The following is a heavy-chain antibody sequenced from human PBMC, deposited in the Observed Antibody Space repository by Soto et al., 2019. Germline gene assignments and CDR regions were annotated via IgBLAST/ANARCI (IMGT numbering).Heavy chain of an antibody. CDR3: ARGQDDSSGYSQDFDY. D-gene: IGHD3-22*01. J-gene: IGHJ4*02. Sequence: LSLTCAVYGGSFSGYYWSWVRQPPGKGLEWIGEINHSGSTNYNPSLKSRVTISVDTSKNQFSLKLSSVTAADTAVYYCARGQDDSSGYSQDFDYWGQGTLVTVS. CDR2: INHSGST. V-gene: IGHV4-34*01. CDR1: GGSFSGYY.